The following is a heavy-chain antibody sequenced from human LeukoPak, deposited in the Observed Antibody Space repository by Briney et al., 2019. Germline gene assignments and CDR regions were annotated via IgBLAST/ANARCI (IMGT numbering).Heavy chain of an antibody. J-gene: IGHJ3*02. Sequence: GRSLRLSCAASGFTFSSYGMHWVRQAPGKGLEWVAVIWYDGSNKYYADSVKGRFTISRDNSKNTLYLQMNSLRAEDTAVYYCAKDLEYSSSLDAFDIWGQGTMVTVSS. D-gene: IGHD6-6*01. CDR2: IWYDGSNK. V-gene: IGHV3-33*06. CDR3: AKDLEYSSSLDAFDI. CDR1: GFTFSSYG.